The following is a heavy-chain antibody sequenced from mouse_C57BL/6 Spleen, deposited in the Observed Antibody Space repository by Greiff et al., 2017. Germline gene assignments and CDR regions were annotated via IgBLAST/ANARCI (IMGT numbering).Heavy chain of an antibody. CDR1: GYTFTSYW. CDR3: ARREGLLHWYFDV. D-gene: IGHD2-3*01. CDR2: IDPNSGGT. V-gene: IGHV1-72*01. Sequence: QVQLKQPGAELVKPGASVKLSCKASGYTFTSYWMHWVKQRPGRGLEWIGRIDPNSGGTKYNEKFKSKATLTVDKPSSTAYMQLSSLTSEDSAVYYCARREGLLHWYFDVWGTGTTVTVSS. J-gene: IGHJ1*03.